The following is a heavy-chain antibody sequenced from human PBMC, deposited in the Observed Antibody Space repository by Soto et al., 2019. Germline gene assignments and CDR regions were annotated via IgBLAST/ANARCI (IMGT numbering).Heavy chain of an antibody. Sequence: QVQLVESGGGVVQPGRSLRLSCAASGFTFSSFGMHWVRQAPGKGLEWVAGISYDGSNKYYTDSVKGRFTISRDSSKNTLYLQMDSLSGEDAAVYYCAKDTYYHDSSGYYIFDSWGQGTLGTVSS. CDR3: AKDTYYHDSSGYYIFDS. CDR1: GFTFSSFG. CDR2: ISYDGSNK. J-gene: IGHJ4*02. D-gene: IGHD3-22*01. V-gene: IGHV3-30*18.